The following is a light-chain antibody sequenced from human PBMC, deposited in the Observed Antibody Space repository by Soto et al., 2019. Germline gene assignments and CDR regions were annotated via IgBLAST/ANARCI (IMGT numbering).Light chain of an antibody. CDR1: RSDVGAYNH. CDR2: EVS. J-gene: IGLJ1*01. V-gene: IGLV2-14*01. Sequence: QSVLTQPASVSGSPGQSIAISCTGTRSDVGAYNHVSWYQQNPGKAPQLIIYEVSNRPSGLSNRFSASKSGNAASLTISGLQAEDEADYFCCSFTTSSTLVFGTGTKLTVL. CDR3: CSFTTSSTLV.